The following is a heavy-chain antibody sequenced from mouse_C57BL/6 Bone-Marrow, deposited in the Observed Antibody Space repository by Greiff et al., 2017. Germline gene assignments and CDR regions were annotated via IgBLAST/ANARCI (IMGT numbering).Heavy chain of an antibody. CDR2: IYPSDSET. CDR1: GYTFTSYW. V-gene: IGHV1-61*01. CDR3: AHYGSSYGYFDY. J-gene: IGHJ2*01. D-gene: IGHD1-1*01. Sequence: QVQLQQPGAELVRPGSSVKLSCKASGYTFTSYWMDWVKQRPGQGLEWIGNIYPSDSETPYNQKFKDKATLTVDKSSSTAYMQLSSLTSEDSAVYYCAHYGSSYGYFDYWGQGTTLTVSS.